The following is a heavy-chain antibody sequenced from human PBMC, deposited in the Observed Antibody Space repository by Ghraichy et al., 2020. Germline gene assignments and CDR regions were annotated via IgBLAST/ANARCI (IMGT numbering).Heavy chain of an antibody. CDR2: ITSSSRTT. V-gene: IGHV3-48*02. D-gene: IGHD4-23*01. CDR1: GFTFSGFS. J-gene: IGHJ6*02. Sequence: GESLNISCAASGFTFSGFSMNWVRQAPGKGLEWVSYITSSSRTTSYANSVKGRFTISRDNAKNSLYLQMSSLTDEDTAVYYCARGSTVGRFFYYDGMDVWGQGTTVTVSS. CDR3: ARGSTVGRFFYYDGMDV.